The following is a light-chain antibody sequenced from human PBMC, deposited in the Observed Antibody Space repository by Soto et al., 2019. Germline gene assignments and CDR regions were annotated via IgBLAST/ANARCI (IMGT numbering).Light chain of an antibody. J-gene: IGKJ2*01. V-gene: IGKV3-20*01. CDR2: GAS. CDR1: QTVSSNC. CDR3: QQYGGSPYT. Sequence: EIVLTQSPGTLSQSPGERVTLSCRASQTVSSNCLAWYQQKPGQAPRLLIYGASRRATGIPDRFSGSGSGTDFTLTISRLEPEDFAVYFCQQYGGSPYTFGQGTKLEIK.